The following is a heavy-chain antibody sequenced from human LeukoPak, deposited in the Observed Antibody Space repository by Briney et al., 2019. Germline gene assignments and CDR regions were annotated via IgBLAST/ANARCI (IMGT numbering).Heavy chain of an antibody. D-gene: IGHD5-18*01. V-gene: IGHV3-9*01. CDR2: ISWNSGSI. CDR3: AKVLGVGYSYGYEY. CDR1: GFTFDDFA. J-gene: IGHJ4*02. Sequence: GGSLRLSCAASGFTFDDFAMHWVRQAPGKGLEWVSGISWNSGSIGYADSVKGRFPFSRDNAKNSLYLQMNSLRAEDTALYYCAKVLGVGYSYGYEYWGQGTLVTVSS.